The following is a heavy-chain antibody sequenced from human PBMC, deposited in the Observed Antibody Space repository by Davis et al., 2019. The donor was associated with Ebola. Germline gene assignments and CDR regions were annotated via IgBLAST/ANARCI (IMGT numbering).Heavy chain of an antibody. Sequence: GESLKISCAASGFSFSNYAMHWVRQAPGKGLEWVAVMSYDGSNKYSADSVKGRFTISRDNSKNTLYLQMNSLRVDDTAVYYCARDTIEYSSSSLFYYYALDVWGKGTTVTVSS. CDR2: MSYDGSNK. CDR3: ARDTIEYSSSSLFYYYALDV. V-gene: IGHV3-30*04. J-gene: IGHJ6*04. D-gene: IGHD6-6*01. CDR1: GFSFSNYA.